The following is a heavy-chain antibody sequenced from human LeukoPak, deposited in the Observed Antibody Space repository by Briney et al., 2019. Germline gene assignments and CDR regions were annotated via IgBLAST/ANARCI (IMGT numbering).Heavy chain of an antibody. CDR2: INTNSGGT. V-gene: IGHV1-2*02. CDR3: ARGGRGSSWYLDY. Sequence: ASVKVSCKASGYTFTGYYMHWVRQAPGQGLEWMGWINTNSGGTDYAQKFQGRVTMTRDTSITTAYMELSRLRSDDTAVYYCARGGRGSSWYLDYWGQGTQVTVSS. CDR1: GYTFTGYY. J-gene: IGHJ4*02. D-gene: IGHD6-13*01.